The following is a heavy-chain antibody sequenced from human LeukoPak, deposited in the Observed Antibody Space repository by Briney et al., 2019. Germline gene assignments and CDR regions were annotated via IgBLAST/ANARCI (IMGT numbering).Heavy chain of an antibody. D-gene: IGHD1-26*01. V-gene: IGHV3-23*01. Sequence: GGSLRLSCAASGFTFSKYAMSWVRQAPGKGLEWVSAISGSGGSTYYADSVKGRFTISRDNSKNTLYLQMNSLRAEDTAVYYCAKDQVGSGSYYYYWGQGTLVTVSS. CDR3: AKDQVGSGSYYYY. CDR1: GFTFSKYA. J-gene: IGHJ4*02. CDR2: ISGSGGST.